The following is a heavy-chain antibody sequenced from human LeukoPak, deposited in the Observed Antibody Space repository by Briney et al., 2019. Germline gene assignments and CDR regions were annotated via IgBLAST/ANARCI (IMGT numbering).Heavy chain of an antibody. J-gene: IGHJ4*02. Sequence: SETLSLTCAVYGGSFSGYYWSWIRQPPGNGLEWIGEINHSGSTNYNPSLKSRVTISVDTSKNQFSLKLSSVTAADTAVYYCARPGTTVTTFDYWGQGTLVTVSS. CDR3: ARPGTTVTTFDY. CDR2: INHSGST. CDR1: GGSFSGYY. D-gene: IGHD4-17*01. V-gene: IGHV4-34*01.